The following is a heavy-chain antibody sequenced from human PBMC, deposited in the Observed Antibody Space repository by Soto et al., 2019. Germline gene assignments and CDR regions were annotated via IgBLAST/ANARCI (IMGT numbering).Heavy chain of an antibody. V-gene: IGHV4-4*02. D-gene: IGHD6-19*01. Sequence: QVLLQESGPGLVQPSGTLSLSCAVSGDSISTNYFWGWVRQPPGKGLEWVGDISHSGSVNYNPSLKSRVTISIDKSKNQFSLKLNSVTAADTAVYYCARSFGWYAIDYWGQGTLVILSS. CDR2: ISHSGSV. CDR1: GDSISTNYF. CDR3: ARSFGWYAIDY. J-gene: IGHJ4*02.